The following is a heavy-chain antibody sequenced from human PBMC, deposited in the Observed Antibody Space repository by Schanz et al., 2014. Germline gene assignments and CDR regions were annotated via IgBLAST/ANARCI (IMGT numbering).Heavy chain of an antibody. Sequence: QVQLQESGPGLVKPSQTLSLTCTVSGGSIRSGTYYWSWIRQPAGKALEWVGRVFPNGITNYNPSLKSRATIALDRPKTQVTVALTSRTAADTGGYYCARDTTWRLDLWGRGTLVTVSS. J-gene: IGHJ2*01. D-gene: IGHD1-1*01. CDR3: ARDTTWRLDL. V-gene: IGHV4-61*02. CDR1: GGSIRSGTYY. CDR2: VFPNGIT.